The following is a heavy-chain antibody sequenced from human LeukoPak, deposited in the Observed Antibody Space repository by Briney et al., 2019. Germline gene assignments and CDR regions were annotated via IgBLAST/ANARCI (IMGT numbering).Heavy chain of an antibody. V-gene: IGHV3-23*01. D-gene: IGHD4-23*01. Sequence: PGGSLRLSCAASGFTFSTYAMNWVRQAPGKGLEWVSTITASGGSTYYADSVKGRFTISRDNSKNTLYLQMNSLRAEDTAVYYCAKDGAGGPFDYWGQGTLVTVSS. CDR1: GFTFSTYA. J-gene: IGHJ4*02. CDR3: AKDGAGGPFDY. CDR2: ITASGGST.